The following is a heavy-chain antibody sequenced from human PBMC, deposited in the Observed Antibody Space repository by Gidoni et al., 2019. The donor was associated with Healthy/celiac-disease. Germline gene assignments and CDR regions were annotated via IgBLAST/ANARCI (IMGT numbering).Heavy chain of an antibody. V-gene: IGHV1-18*01. CDR1: GYPFPSYG. D-gene: IGHD1-1*01. CDR3: ARGGRWKFDY. Sequence: QVQLVQSGAEGKKPGGSVRVSCRGAGYPFPSYGISWVRQATGPGLEWRGWLSAYTCTPNYAQQLQGRVTMTTDPSSSTASMELRSLRSDDPAVYSCARGGRWKFDYWGQGTLVTVSS. CDR2: LSAYTCTP. J-gene: IGHJ4*02.